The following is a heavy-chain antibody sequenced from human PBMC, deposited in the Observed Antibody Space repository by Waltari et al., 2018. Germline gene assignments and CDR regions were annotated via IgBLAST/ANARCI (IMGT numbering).Heavy chain of an antibody. CDR3: ASGAARWLGY. J-gene: IGHJ4*02. Sequence: QVQLQQWGAGLLKPSETLSLTCAVYGGSFSGYYWSWIRQPPGKGLEWIGEINHSGSTNYNPSLKSRVTISVDTSKNQFSLKLSSVTAADTAVYYCASGAARWLGYWGQGTLVTVSS. CDR2: INHSGST. CDR1: GGSFSGYY. D-gene: IGHD6-25*01. V-gene: IGHV4-34*01.